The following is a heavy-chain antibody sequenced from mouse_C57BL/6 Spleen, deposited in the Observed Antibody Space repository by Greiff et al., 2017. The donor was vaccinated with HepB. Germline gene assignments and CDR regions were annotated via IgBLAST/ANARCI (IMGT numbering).Heavy chain of an antibody. V-gene: IGHV1-64*01. CDR1: GYTFTSYW. D-gene: IGHD2-1*01. J-gene: IGHJ4*01. CDR3: ARKDIYYGNPYYAMDY. Sequence: VQLQQPGAELVKPGASVKLSCKASGYTFTSYWMHWVKQRPGQGLEWIGMIHPNSGSTNYNEKFKSKATLTVDKSSSTAYMQLSSLTSEDSAVYYCARKDIYYGNPYYAMDYWGQGTSVTVSS. CDR2: IHPNSGST.